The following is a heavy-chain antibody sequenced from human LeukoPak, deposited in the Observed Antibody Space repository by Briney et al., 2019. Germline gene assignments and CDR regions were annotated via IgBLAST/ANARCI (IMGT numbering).Heavy chain of an antibody. CDR1: GFTFSSYS. CDR2: ISSSSSTI. CDR3: ARAVYGDYAHYFDY. J-gene: IGHJ4*02. V-gene: IGHV3-48*01. D-gene: IGHD4-17*01. Sequence: GGSLRLSCAASGFTFSSYSMNWVRQAPGKGLEWVSYISSSSSTIYYADSVKGRFTISRDNAKNSLYLQMNSLRAEDTAVYYCARAVYGDYAHYFDYWGQGTLVTVSS.